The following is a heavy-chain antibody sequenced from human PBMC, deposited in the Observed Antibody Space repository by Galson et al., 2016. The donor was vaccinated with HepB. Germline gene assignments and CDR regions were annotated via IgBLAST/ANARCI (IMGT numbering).Heavy chain of an antibody. CDR1: GGSFSDYA. Sequence: SVKVSCKVSGGSFSDYAFAWVRQAPGQGLEWMGRVIPMVGMAKYAQKFQGRVTLTADTSTKTAYMEFNSLTSEDTAIYYCARVDCSDSNCYWAYWGQGTLVTVSS. V-gene: IGHV1-69*04. D-gene: IGHD2-15*01. J-gene: IGHJ4*02. CDR3: ARVDCSDSNCYWAY. CDR2: VIPMVGMA.